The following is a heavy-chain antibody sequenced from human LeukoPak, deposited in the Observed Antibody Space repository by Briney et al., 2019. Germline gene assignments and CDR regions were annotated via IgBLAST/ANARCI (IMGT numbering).Heavy chain of an antibody. CDR1: GGSISSYY. Sequence: SETLSLTCTVSGGSISSYYWSWIRQPPGKGLEWIGYIYYSGSTNYNPSLKSRVTISVDTSKNQFSLKLISVTAADTAVYYCARQGSGYYQPFDYWGQGTLVTVSS. J-gene: IGHJ4*02. CDR2: IYYSGST. V-gene: IGHV4-59*08. D-gene: IGHD3-22*01. CDR3: ARQGSGYYQPFDY.